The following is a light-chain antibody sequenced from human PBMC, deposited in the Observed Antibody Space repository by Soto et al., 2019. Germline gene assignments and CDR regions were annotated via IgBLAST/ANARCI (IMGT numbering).Light chain of an antibody. CDR3: SSYTSSRAYF. J-gene: IGLJ1*01. CDR1: RSDVGGYNY. Sequence: QSVLTQPASVSGSPGQSITISCTGTRSDVGGYNYVSWYQQQSGKAPKLMIHEVSNRPSGVSNRFSGSKSGNTASLTISGLKAEDEADYYCSSYTSSRAYFFAIGTKLTVL. V-gene: IGLV2-14*01. CDR2: EVS.